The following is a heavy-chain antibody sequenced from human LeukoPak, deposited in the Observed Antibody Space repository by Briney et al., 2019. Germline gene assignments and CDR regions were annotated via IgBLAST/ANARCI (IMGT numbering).Heavy chain of an antibody. D-gene: IGHD2-2*01. CDR1: GFTFSSHS. V-gene: IGHV3-21*01. CDR3: GRDSFVVVPARRHNWFDP. CDR2: ISSSSSYI. J-gene: IGHJ5*02. Sequence: SGGSLRLSCAASGFTFSSHSMNWVRQAPGKWLEWVSFISSSSSYIYYADSVKGRFTISRDNAKNSLYLQMNSLRAEDTAVYYCGRDSFVVVPARRHNWFDPWGQGTLVTVSS.